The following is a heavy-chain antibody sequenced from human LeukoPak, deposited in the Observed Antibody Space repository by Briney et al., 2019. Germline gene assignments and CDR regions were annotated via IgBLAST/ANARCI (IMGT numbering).Heavy chain of an antibody. CDR2: ISSSSSNI. V-gene: IGHV3-48*04. Sequence: GGSLRLSCAASGFTFSTYNMNWVRQAPGKGLEWVSYISSSSSNIYYADSVRGRFTISRDNAKNSLYLQLNSLRAEETAVYFCARGLAAAGKRAFDIWGQGTMVTVFS. CDR1: GFTFSTYN. CDR3: ARGLAAAGKRAFDI. J-gene: IGHJ3*02. D-gene: IGHD6-13*01.